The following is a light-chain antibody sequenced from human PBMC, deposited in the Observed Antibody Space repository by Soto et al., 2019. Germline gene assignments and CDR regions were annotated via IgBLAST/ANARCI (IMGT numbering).Light chain of an antibody. Sequence: EIVLTQSPATLSLSPGERATLPCRASQSVSNYLAWYQQKRGQAPRLLIYDASNRATGIPARFSGSGSGTDFTLTISSLEPEDVAVYYCQQRSDWPPLTFGGGTKVEIK. CDR2: DAS. CDR1: QSVSNY. CDR3: QQRSDWPPLT. J-gene: IGKJ4*01. V-gene: IGKV3-11*01.